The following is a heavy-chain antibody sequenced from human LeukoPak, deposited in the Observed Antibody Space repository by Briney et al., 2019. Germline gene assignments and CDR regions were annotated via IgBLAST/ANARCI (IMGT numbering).Heavy chain of an antibody. CDR2: ISSSSSYI. CDR3: ARDYSVPGWFDP. J-gene: IGHJ5*02. CDR1: GGSISSYY. Sequence: ETLSLTCIVSGGSISSYYWNWVRQAPGKGLEWVSSISSSSSYIYYADSVKGRFTISRDNAKNSLYLQMNSLRAEDTAVYYCARDYSVPGWFDPWGQGTLVTVSS. D-gene: IGHD2-15*01. V-gene: IGHV3-21*01.